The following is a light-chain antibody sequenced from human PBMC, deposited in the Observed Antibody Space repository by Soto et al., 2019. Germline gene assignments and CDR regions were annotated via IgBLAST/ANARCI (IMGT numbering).Light chain of an antibody. Sequence: QSVLTQPPSASASLGASVTLTCTLSSGYSNYKVDWYQQRPGKGPRFVMRVGTGGIVGSKGDGIPDRFSVLGSGLNRYLTIKNIQEEDESDYHCGADRGGGSNFVFGGGTKLTVL. J-gene: IGLJ2*01. CDR1: SGYSNYK. CDR3: GADRGGGSNFV. CDR2: VGTGGIVG. V-gene: IGLV9-49*01.